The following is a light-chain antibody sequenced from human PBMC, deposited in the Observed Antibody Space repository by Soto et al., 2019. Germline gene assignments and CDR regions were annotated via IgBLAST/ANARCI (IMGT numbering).Light chain of an antibody. Sequence: EIVLTQSPATLSLSPGERATLSCRASQSVSSYLAWYQQKPGQAPRLLIYDASNRANGIPARFSGSGSGTDFTLTISSLEPEDFAVYYCQQRSNWPPAFGQGTKVEFK. CDR3: QQRSNWPPA. CDR2: DAS. CDR1: QSVSSY. V-gene: IGKV3-11*01. J-gene: IGKJ1*01.